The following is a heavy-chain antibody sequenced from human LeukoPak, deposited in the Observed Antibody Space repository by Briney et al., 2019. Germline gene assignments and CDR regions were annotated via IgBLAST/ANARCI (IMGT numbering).Heavy chain of an antibody. Sequence: SETLSLTCTVSGGSMSSSSYYWGWIRQPPGKGLEWIGEINHSGSTNYNPSLKSRVTISVDTSKNQFSLKLSSVTAADTAVYYCARWTPYKRTAMVRNFDYWGQGTLVTVSS. J-gene: IGHJ4*02. V-gene: IGHV4-39*07. CDR3: ARWTPYKRTAMVRNFDY. CDR2: INHSGST. CDR1: GGSMSSSSYY. D-gene: IGHD5-18*01.